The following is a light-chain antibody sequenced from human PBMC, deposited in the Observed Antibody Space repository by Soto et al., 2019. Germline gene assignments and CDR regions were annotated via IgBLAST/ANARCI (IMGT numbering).Light chain of an antibody. J-gene: IGKJ1*01. Sequence: DTQLTQSPSFLSASVVDRVTITCLASQDVSRSLGWYQQKPGKAPRLLIYAASTLQSGVPSRFSGSGSGTDFTLTISCLQSEDFATYYCQQYYSYPRTFGQGTKVDIK. V-gene: IGKV1-9*01. CDR1: QDVSRS. CDR2: AAS. CDR3: QQYYSYPRT.